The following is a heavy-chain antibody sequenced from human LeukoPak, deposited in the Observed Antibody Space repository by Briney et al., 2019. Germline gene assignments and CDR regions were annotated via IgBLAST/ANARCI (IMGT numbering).Heavy chain of an antibody. D-gene: IGHD4-23*01. CDR2: IWYDGSNK. CDR3: ARYVGGRNSGGFDY. CDR1: GXTFNSYD. J-gene: IGHJ4*02. Sequence: GGSLRLSCAASGXTFNSYDMHWIRQAPGKGLEWVAHIWYDGSNKYYPDSVKGRFTISRDNSKNTLYLQMNSLRAEDTAVYYCARYVGGRNSGGFDYWGQRTLVIVSS. V-gene: IGHV3-33*01.